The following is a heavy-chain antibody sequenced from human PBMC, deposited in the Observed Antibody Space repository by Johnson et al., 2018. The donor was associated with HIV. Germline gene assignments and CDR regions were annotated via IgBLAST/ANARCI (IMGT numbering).Heavy chain of an antibody. Sequence: QVQLVESGGGVVQPGRSLRLSCAASGFTFSSYAMHWVRQAPGKGLEWVAVISYDGSNKYYADSVKGRFTISRDNSKNKLYLQMNSLRAEDTAVYYCAREGGDCSSTSCYQDAFDIWGQGTMVTVSS. CDR3: AREGGDCSSTSCYQDAFDI. J-gene: IGHJ3*02. CDR2: ISYDGSNK. D-gene: IGHD2-2*01. CDR1: GFTFSSYA. V-gene: IGHV3-30*04.